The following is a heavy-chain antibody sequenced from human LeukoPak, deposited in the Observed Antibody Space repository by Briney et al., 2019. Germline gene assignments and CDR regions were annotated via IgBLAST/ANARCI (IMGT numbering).Heavy chain of an antibody. J-gene: IGHJ4*02. V-gene: IGHV1-69*01. CDR3: ARDGLGVSLYSNYAFDY. D-gene: IGHD4-11*01. CDR1: GGTFSSHA. CDR2: IIPIFGTA. Sequence: GASVKVSCKASGGTFSSHAISWVRQAPGQGLEWMGGIIPIFGTANYAQKFQGRVTITADESTSTAYMELSSLRSEDTAVYYCARDGLGVSLYSNYAFDYWGQGTLVTVSS.